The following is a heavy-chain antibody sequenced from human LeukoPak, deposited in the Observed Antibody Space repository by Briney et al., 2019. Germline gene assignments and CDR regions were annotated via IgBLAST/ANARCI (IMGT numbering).Heavy chain of an antibody. D-gene: IGHD6-19*01. CDR1: GYTFSSYW. J-gene: IGHJ4*02. CDR3: ARASTIRYSSVHY. Sequence: PGGSLRLSCSASGYTFSSYWMTWVRQAPGKGLEGGANIKQAGSEKYYVASVKGRFTISRDNAKNSLYLQMNSLRAEDTAVYYCARASTIRYSSVHYWGQGTLVTVSS. CDR2: IKQAGSEK. V-gene: IGHV3-7*01.